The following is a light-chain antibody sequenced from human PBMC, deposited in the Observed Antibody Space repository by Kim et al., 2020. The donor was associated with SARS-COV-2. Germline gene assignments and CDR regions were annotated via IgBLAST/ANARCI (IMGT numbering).Light chain of an antibody. CDR1: QDIRIH. CDR2: DAS. J-gene: IGKJ1*01. V-gene: IGKV1-33*01. CDR3: QHYQNLPRT. Sequence: DIQMTQSPSSLSASVGDTVTITCQASQDIRIHLNWYQQKPGKAPKFLIYDASRLETGVPSRFSGSGSGTEFTFTISSLQPEDIATYYCQHYQNLPRTFGQGTKVDIK.